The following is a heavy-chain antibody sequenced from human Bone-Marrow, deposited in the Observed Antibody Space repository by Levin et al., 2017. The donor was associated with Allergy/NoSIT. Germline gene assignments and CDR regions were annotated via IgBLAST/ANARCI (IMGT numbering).Heavy chain of an antibody. CDR3: ARDHITILSLYFDY. Sequence: GESLKISCAASGFTFSSHSMNWVRQAPGKGLEWVSYISTTSSTIYYADSVKGRFTISRDNAKHSLYLQMNSLRDEDTAVYYCARDHITILSLYFDYWGPGTLVTVSS. CDR1: GFTFSSHS. CDR2: ISTTSSTI. J-gene: IGHJ4*02. D-gene: IGHD3-9*01. V-gene: IGHV3-48*02.